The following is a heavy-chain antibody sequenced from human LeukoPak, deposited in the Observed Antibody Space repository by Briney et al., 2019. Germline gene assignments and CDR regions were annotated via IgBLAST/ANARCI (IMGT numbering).Heavy chain of an antibody. J-gene: IGHJ5*02. CDR3: ARDRRWRFQYWFDP. CDR2: ISYDGSNK. V-gene: IGHV3-30*04. D-gene: IGHD4-23*01. Sequence: QPGSSLRLSCAPSGFTFGSYAMHWVRQAPGKGREWVAVISYDGSNKYYADSVKGRFTISRGNSKNTLYLQMNSVRAEDTAVYYCARDRRWRFQYWFDPWGQGTLVTVSS. CDR1: GFTFGSYA.